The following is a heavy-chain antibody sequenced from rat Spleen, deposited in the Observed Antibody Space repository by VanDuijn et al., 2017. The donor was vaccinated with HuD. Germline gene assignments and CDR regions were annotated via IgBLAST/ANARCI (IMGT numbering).Heavy chain of an antibody. CDR2: ITYDGSST. CDR1: GFTFSDYN. CDR3: ARAGYLRDWYFDF. D-gene: IGHD2-2*01. J-gene: IGHJ1*01. V-gene: IGHV5-7*01. Sequence: EVQLVESGGGLVQPGRSLKLSCAASGFTFSDYNMAWVRQAPRKGLEWVAIITYDGSSTYYRDSVTGRFTISRDNTKNTLYLQMDNLRSEDAATYYCARAGYLRDWYFDFWGPGTVVTVSS.